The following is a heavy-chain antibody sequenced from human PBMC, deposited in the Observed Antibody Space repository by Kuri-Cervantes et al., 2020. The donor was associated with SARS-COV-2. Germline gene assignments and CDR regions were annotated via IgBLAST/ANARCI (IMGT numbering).Heavy chain of an antibody. V-gene: IGHV3-33*08. D-gene: IGHD3-22*01. J-gene: IGHJ4*02. CDR2: IWYDGSNK. CDR1: GFTFSSYG. Sequence: GESLKISCAASGFTFSSYGMHWVRQAPGKGLEWVAVIWYDGSNKYYADSVKGRFTISRDNAKNSLYLQMNSLRAEDTAVYYCARDLLNHYDSSGYGYWGQGTLVTVSS. CDR3: ARDLLNHYDSSGYGY.